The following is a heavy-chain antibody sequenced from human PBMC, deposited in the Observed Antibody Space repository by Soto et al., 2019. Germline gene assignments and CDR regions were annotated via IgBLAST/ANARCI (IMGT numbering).Heavy chain of an antibody. CDR2: INAGNGNT. Sequence: ASVKVSCKASGYTFTSYAMHWVRQAPGQRLEWMGWINAGNGNTKYSQKFQGRVTITRDTSASTAYMELSSLRSEDTAVYYCTRPADSVGSESAFEIWGQGTMVTVSS. V-gene: IGHV1-3*01. J-gene: IGHJ3*02. CDR1: GYTFTSYA. D-gene: IGHD3-10*01. CDR3: TRPADSVGSESAFEI.